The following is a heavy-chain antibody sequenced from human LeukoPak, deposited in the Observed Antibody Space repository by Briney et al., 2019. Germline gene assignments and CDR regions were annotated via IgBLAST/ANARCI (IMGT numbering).Heavy chain of an antibody. CDR1: GGSISSYY. D-gene: IGHD3-10*01. V-gene: IGHV4-59*01. CDR2: IYYSGST. J-gene: IGHJ6*04. CDR3: ARDPGNPYYYGSGSPPFYYYYGMDV. Sequence: SETLSLTCTVSGGSISSYYWSWIRQPPGKGLEWIGYIYYSGSTNYNPSLRSRVTISVDTSKNQFSLKLSSVTAADTAAYYCARDPGNPYYYGSGSPPFYYYYGMDVWGKGTTVTVSS.